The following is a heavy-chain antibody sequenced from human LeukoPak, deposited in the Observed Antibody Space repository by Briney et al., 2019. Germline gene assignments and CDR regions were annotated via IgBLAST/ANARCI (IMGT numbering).Heavy chain of an antibody. Sequence: GASVKVSCKASGYTFTGYYMHWVRQAPGQGLEWMGWINPNSGGTNYAQKFQGRVTMTRDTSISTAYMELSRLRSDDTAVYYCARGQDDTAMVPIDYWGQGTLVTVSS. CDR3: ARGQDDTAMVPIDY. V-gene: IGHV1-2*02. J-gene: IGHJ4*02. CDR1: GYTFTGYY. CDR2: INPNSGGT. D-gene: IGHD5-18*01.